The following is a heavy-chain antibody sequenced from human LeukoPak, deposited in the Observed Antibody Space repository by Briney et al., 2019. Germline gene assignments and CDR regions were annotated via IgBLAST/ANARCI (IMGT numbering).Heavy chain of an antibody. CDR2: IYYTEST. Sequence: SETLSLTCTVSGASISSYYWSWIRQPPGKGLEWIGYIYYTESTNYNPSLKSRVTISVDTSKNQFSLKLSSVTAADTAVYYCAREGSYYYGSGSYNPFDYWGQGTLVTVSS. CDR1: GASISSYY. CDR3: AREGSYYYGSGSYNPFDY. J-gene: IGHJ4*02. D-gene: IGHD3-10*01. V-gene: IGHV4-59*12.